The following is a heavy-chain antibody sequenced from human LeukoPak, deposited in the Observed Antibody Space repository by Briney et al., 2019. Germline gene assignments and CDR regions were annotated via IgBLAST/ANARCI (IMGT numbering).Heavy chain of an antibody. CDR2: MNPNSGNT. J-gene: IGHJ6*03. CDR3: AREGRKTTVSSDYYYYYMDV. V-gene: IGHV1-8*02. CDR1: GGTFSSYA. D-gene: IGHD4-17*01. Sequence: ASVKVSCKASGGTFSSYAISWVRQATGQGLEWMGWMNPNSGNTGYAQKFQGRVTMTRNTSISTAYMELSSLRSEDTAVYYCAREGRKTTVSSDYYYYYMDVWGKGTTVTISS.